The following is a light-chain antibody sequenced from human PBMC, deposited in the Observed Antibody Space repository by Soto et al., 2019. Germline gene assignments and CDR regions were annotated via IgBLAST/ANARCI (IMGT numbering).Light chain of an antibody. CDR3: QQYHTDWT. CDR2: AAS. CDR1: ESIDNW. J-gene: IGKJ1*01. Sequence: DIQMTQSPTTLSASVGDTVTITCRPSESIDNWLAWYQQKPGKAPKLLIFAASTLVRGVPSRFSGRGSGTEFTLTISSLQADDYATFYCQQYHTDWTFGQGTKVDIK. V-gene: IGKV1-5*01.